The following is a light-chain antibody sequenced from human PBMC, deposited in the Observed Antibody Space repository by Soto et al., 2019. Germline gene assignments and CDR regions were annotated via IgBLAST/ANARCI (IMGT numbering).Light chain of an antibody. CDR2: EGT. V-gene: IGLV2-14*02. Sequence: QSALTQPASVSGSPGQSISVSCTGTSSDVGKYKFVSWYQQHPGKAPKLLIYEGTKRPSGVSNRFSGSKSGNTASLTISGLQTEDEADYYCSSYTSSSTWVFGGGTKVTVL. CDR1: SSDVGKYKF. CDR3: SSYTSSSTWV. J-gene: IGLJ3*02.